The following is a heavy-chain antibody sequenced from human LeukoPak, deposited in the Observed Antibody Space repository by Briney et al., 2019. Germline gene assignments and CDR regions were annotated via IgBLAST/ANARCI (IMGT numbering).Heavy chain of an antibody. CDR3: ARRKYYFDY. V-gene: IGHV4-59*08. CDR1: GGSISSYY. J-gene: IGHJ4*02. Sequence: SGTLSLTCTVSGGSISSYYWSWIRQPPGKGLEWIGYIYYSGSTNYNPSLKSRVTISVDTSKNQFSLKLSSVTAADTAVYYCARRKYYFDYWGQGTLVTVSS. CDR2: IYYSGST.